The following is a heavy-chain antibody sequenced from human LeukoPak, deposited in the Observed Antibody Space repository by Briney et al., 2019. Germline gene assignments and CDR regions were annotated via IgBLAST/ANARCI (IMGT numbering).Heavy chain of an antibody. J-gene: IGHJ4*02. CDR3: ARSSVLWFGELGRDYYFDY. V-gene: IGHV4-59*01. CDR2: IYYSGST. CDR1: GGSISSYY. Sequence: SETVSLTCTVSGGSISSYYWSWIRQPPGKGLEWIGYIYYSGSTNYNPSLKSRVTISVDTSKNQFSLKLSSVTAADTAVYYCARSSVLWFGELGRDYYFDYWGQGTLVTVSS. D-gene: IGHD3-10*01.